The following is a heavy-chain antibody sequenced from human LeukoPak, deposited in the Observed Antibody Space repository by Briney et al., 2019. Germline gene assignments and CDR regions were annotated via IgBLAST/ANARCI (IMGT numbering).Heavy chain of an antibody. D-gene: IGHD5-24*01. Sequence: GGSLRLSCAASGFTFSGHWMSWVRQAPGKGLEWVADIKEDGSQKSYVDSVKGRFTISRDNAQNSLHLQMNSLRAEDTAVYYCARHENYNFDSWGQGTLVTVSS. CDR1: GFTFSGHW. V-gene: IGHV3-7*05. CDR3: ARHENYNFDS. CDR2: IKEDGSQK. J-gene: IGHJ4*02.